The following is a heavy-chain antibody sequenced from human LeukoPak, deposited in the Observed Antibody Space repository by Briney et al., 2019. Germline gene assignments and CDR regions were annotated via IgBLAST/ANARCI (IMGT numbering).Heavy chain of an antibody. D-gene: IGHD3-22*01. CDR1: GYTFTSYG. V-gene: IGHV1-18*01. CDR3: ATDLNEYYDSSGYQPP. CDR2: ISAYNGNT. J-gene: IGHJ5*02. Sequence: ASVKVSCKASGYTFTSYGISWVRQAPGQGLEWMGWISAYNGNTNYAQKLQGRVTMTTDTSTGTAYMELRSLRSDDTAVYYCATDLNEYYDSSGYQPPWGQGTLVTVSS.